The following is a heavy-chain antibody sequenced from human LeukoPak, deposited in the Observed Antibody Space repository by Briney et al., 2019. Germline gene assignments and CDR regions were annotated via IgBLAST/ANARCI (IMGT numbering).Heavy chain of an antibody. J-gene: IGHJ4*02. V-gene: IGHV3-9*01. Sequence: GRSLRLSCAASGFTFDDYAMHWVRQAPGKGLEWVSGISWNSGSIGYADSVEGRFTISRDNAKNSLYLQMNSLRAEDTALYYCARGSGNWGQGTLVTVSS. CDR3: ARGSGN. D-gene: IGHD3-3*01. CDR1: GFTFDDYA. CDR2: ISWNSGSI.